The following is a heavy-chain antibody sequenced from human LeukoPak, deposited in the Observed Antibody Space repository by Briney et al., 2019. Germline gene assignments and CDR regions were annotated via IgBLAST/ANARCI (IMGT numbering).Heavy chain of an antibody. D-gene: IGHD1-26*01. Sequence: SETLSLTCTVSSGSISSSSYYWGWIRQPPGKGLEWIGSIYHSGITDYNPSLKSRVTISIDTSKNRFSLKLSSVTAADTAVYYCARLGPGYGGGSYYLRVNSPAWFDPWGQGTLVTVSS. V-gene: IGHV4-39*07. CDR2: IYHSGIT. CDR1: SGSISSSSYY. J-gene: IGHJ5*02. CDR3: ARLGPGYGGGSYYLRVNSPAWFDP.